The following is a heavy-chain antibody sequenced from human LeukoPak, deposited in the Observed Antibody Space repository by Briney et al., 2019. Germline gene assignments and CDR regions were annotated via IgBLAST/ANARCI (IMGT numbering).Heavy chain of an antibody. CDR2: ISGSGGST. CDR1: GFTFSSYA. CDR3: ARGMRSSGYPMTFDY. Sequence: GGSLRLSCAASGFTFSSYAMSWVRQAPGKGLEWVSTISGSGGSTYYADSVKGRFTISRDNSKNTLYLQMNSLRAEDTAKYYCARGMRSSGYPMTFDYWGQGTLVTVSS. D-gene: IGHD3-22*01. V-gene: IGHV3-23*01. J-gene: IGHJ4*02.